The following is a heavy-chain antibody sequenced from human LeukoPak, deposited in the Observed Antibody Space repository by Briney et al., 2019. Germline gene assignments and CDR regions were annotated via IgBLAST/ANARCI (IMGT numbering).Heavy chain of an antibody. CDR2: IYSGGRT. CDR1: GFSVSGNY. Sequence: GGSLRLSCAGSGFSVSGNYMSWVRQAPGKGLEWVSNIYSGGRTYYADSVKGRFIISRDISRDTVYLQMNSLGAEDTAVYYCARIMTTVTSDGFDIWGQGTMVTVSS. CDR3: ARIMTTVTSDGFDI. V-gene: IGHV3-66*01. J-gene: IGHJ3*02. D-gene: IGHD4-17*01.